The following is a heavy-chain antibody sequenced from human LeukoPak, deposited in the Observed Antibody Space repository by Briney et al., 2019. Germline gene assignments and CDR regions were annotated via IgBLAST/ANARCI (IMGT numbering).Heavy chain of an antibody. CDR2: ISGSGGST. D-gene: IGHD5-18*01. Sequence: GGSLRLSCAASGFTFSSYAMSWVRQAPGKGLGWVSAISGSGGSTYYADSVKGRFTISRDNSTNTLYLQMNSLRAEDTAVYYCAKRRGYSYGYYFDYWGQGTLVTVSS. J-gene: IGHJ4*02. CDR3: AKRRGYSYGYYFDY. CDR1: GFTFSSYA. V-gene: IGHV3-23*01.